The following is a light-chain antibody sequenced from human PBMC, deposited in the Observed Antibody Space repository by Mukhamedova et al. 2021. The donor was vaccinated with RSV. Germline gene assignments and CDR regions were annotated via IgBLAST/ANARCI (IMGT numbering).Light chain of an antibody. CDR2: SAA. CDR3: QQTQTTPRT. Sequence: WYQRRVHGKAPKLLIHSAASSQSGVPVRFSGIGSGTDFTLTISSLQPEDFAVYFCQQTQTTPRTFGQGTKVDIK. V-gene: IGKV1-39*01. J-gene: IGKJ1*01.